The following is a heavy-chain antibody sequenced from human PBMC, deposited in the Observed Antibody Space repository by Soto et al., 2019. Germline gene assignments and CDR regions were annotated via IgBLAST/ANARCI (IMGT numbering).Heavy chain of an antibody. J-gene: IGHJ5*02. Sequence: QVQLVESGGGVVQPGRSLRLSCAASGCTFSSFGMHWVRQAPDKGLQWVAVISYDGSDKYYADSVKGRFTISRDDSTNTMYLQMNSLRPEDTAVYYCAKTSGYDYVWGSSGLDPWGQGTLVTVSS. V-gene: IGHV3-30*18. CDR3: AKTSGYDYVWGSSGLDP. CDR1: GCTFSSFG. CDR2: ISYDGSDK. D-gene: IGHD3-16*01.